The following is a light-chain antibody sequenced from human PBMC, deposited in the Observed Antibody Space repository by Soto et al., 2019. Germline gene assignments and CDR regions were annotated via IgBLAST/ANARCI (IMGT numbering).Light chain of an antibody. CDR2: GAT. CDR1: QGIRND. V-gene: IGKV1-6*01. Sequence: AIQMTQPPSSLSASVGDRVTTTCRASQGIRNDVGWYQQKPGKAPTFLIYGATRVQSGVPSRFSGSGSGTVFTLTISSLQPEDFATYYCLQDYGYPRTFGQGTKVDIK. CDR3: LQDYGYPRT. J-gene: IGKJ1*01.